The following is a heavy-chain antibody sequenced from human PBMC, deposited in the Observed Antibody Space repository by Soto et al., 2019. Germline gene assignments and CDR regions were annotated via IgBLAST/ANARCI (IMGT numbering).Heavy chain of an antibody. CDR2: VIPLFDTA. CDR1: GGIFTNNA. V-gene: IGHV1-69*01. J-gene: IGHJ6*02. CDR3: ATGGHNDGYNFYHGMDV. D-gene: IGHD3-16*01. Sequence: QVQVVQSGAEVKKPGSSVKVSCKVSGGIFTNNAISWVRQAPGQGLEWLGGVIPLFDTAYYAQIFRGRLRIAADGATTTAYMGLRGLTAADTAVYCCATGGHNDGYNFYHGMDVWGQGTTVTVS.